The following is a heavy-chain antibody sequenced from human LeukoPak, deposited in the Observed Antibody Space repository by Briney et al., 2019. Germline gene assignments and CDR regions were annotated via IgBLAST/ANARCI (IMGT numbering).Heavy chain of an antibody. J-gene: IGHJ3*02. CDR3: ARQGPGAFDI. Sequence: ASVKVSCKPSGYTFIDHYLHWVRQAPGQGLESLGWIDPDTGDTNYPQKFQGRVTMTRDTSISTAYMELDRLRSDDTAVYYCARQGPGAFDIWGQGTMVTVSS. CDR2: IDPDTGDT. CDR1: GYTFIDHY. V-gene: IGHV1-2*02. D-gene: IGHD7-27*01.